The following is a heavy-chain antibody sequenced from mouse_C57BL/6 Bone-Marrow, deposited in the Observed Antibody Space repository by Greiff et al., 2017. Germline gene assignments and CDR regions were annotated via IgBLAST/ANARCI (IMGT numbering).Heavy chain of an antibody. V-gene: IGHV1-19*01. CDR3: ARDLDYAMDY. Sequence: EVQLQQSGPVLVKPGASVKMSCKASGYTFTDYYMNWVKQSHGKSLEWIGVINPYNGGTSYNQKFKGKAKLTVDKSSSTAYMELNSLTSEDSAVYYCARDLDYAMDYWGQGTSVTVSS. J-gene: IGHJ4*01. CDR1: GYTFTDYY. CDR2: INPYNGGT.